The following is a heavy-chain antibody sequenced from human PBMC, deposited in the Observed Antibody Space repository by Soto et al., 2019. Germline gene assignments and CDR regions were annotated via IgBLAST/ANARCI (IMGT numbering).Heavy chain of an antibody. Sequence: EVQLLESGGGLVQPGGSLRLSCAASGFTFNAYAMTWVRQAPGKGLEWVSSVGGSGGNTYYAHSVKGRFTISRDNFKNTLHLEMNRLRAEDTAVYYCAKVASDYIYSLDAWGQGTLVTVSS. V-gene: IGHV3-23*01. J-gene: IGHJ5*02. D-gene: IGHD4-4*01. CDR3: AKVASDYIYSLDA. CDR2: VGGSGGNT. CDR1: GFTFNAYA.